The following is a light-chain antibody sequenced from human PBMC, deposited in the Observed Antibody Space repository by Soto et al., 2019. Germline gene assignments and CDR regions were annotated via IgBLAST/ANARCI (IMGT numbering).Light chain of an antibody. J-gene: IGKJ1*01. CDR3: QQYGTSPAT. Sequence: EIVLTQSPGTLSLSPGERVTLSCRASHSVSSEYLAWYQQKPGQAPRLLIFGASIRATGISDRFSGSGSGTDFTLTITRLEPADFAVYYCQQYGTSPATFGQGTKVEIK. CDR2: GAS. V-gene: IGKV3-20*01. CDR1: HSVSSEY.